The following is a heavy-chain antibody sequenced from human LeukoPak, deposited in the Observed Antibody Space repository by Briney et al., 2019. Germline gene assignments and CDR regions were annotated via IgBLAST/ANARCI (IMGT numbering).Heavy chain of an antibody. Sequence: SETLSLTCAVYGGSFSGYYWSWIRQPPGKGLEWIGEINHSGSTNYNPSLKSRVTISVDTSKNQFSLKLSSVTAADTAVYYCARLVGSWDAFDIWGQGTMVTVSS. CDR2: INHSGST. J-gene: IGHJ3*02. CDR1: GGSFSGYY. D-gene: IGHD1-26*01. CDR3: ARLVGSWDAFDI. V-gene: IGHV4-34*01.